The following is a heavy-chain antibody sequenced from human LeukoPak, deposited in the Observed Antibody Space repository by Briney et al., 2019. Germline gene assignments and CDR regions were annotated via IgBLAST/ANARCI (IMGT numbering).Heavy chain of an antibody. CDR3: ARGTPLEWLLEYMDV. Sequence: PGGSLRLSCSVSGFTFTSYAMHWVRQAPGKGLEWAAVISSDGSLQYYADSVRGRFTISRDNSKNTLYLQMNSLRAEDTAVYYCARGTPLEWLLEYMDVWGKGTTVTVSS. CDR1: GFTFTSYA. J-gene: IGHJ6*03. V-gene: IGHV3-30*07. D-gene: IGHD3-3*01. CDR2: ISSDGSLQ.